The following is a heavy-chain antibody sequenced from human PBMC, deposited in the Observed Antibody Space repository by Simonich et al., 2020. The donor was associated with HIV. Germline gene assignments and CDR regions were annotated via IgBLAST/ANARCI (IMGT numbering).Heavy chain of an antibody. Sequence: VQLVESGGGVVQPGRSLRLSCAASGFTFSRYAMHWVRQAEGKGVEWVANIKQDGSEKYHTDSVKGRFTISRDNAKNSLYLQMNSLRAEDTAVYYCARDMLAATPGVDYWGQGTLVTVSS. D-gene: IGHD2-15*01. J-gene: IGHJ4*02. V-gene: IGHV3-7*01. CDR2: IKQDGSEK. CDR1: GFTFSRYA. CDR3: ARDMLAATPGVDY.